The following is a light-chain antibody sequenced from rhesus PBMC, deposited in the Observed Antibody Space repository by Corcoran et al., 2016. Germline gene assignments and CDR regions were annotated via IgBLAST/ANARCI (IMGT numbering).Light chain of an antibody. V-gene: IGKV1-22*01. CDR2: RAS. CDR1: QRISSW. CDR3: LQYSSSLT. J-gene: IGKJ4*01. Sequence: DIQMTQSPSSLSASVGDTVTITCRASQRISSWLDWYQQKQGKAPKLLIYRASSLQSGVPSRFSGSGSGTDLPLTISSLQPENFAIYYCLQYSSSLTFGGGTKVEIK.